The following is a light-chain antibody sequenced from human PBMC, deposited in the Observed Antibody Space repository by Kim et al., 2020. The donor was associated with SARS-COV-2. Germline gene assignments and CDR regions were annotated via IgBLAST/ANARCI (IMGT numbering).Light chain of an antibody. J-gene: IGLJ2*01. CDR2: QDS. CDR3: QAWDSSTVV. CDR1: KLGDKY. V-gene: IGLV3-1*01. Sequence: VSPGQKARITCSGDKLGDKYACWYQQKPGKSPVLVIYQDSKRPSGIHERFSGSNSGNTATLTISGTQAMDEADYYCQAWDSSTVVFGGGTQLTVL.